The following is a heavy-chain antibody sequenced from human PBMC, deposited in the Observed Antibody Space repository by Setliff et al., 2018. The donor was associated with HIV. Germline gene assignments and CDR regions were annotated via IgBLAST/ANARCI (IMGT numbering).Heavy chain of an antibody. J-gene: IGHJ4*02. CDR2: INPSIVST. V-gene: IGHV1-46*01. Sequence: ASVKVSCKASGYKFTSYYIHWVRQAPGQGLEWMGIINPSIVSTTYAEKFQGRVAMTRDTSRNLFSLHLSSVTAADTAVYYCARLFSGSPGDYWGQGTLVTVSS. CDR1: GYKFTSYY. CDR3: ARLFSGSPGDY. D-gene: IGHD3-10*01.